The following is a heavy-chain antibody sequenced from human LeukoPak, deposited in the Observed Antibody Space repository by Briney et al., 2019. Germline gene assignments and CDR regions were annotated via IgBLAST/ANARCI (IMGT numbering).Heavy chain of an antibody. CDR2: IYYSGST. V-gene: IGHV4-39*07. CDR1: GGSISSSSYY. D-gene: IGHD5-24*01. CDR3: ARILVEMAATDYFDY. J-gene: IGHJ4*02. Sequence: PSETLSLTCTVSGGSISSSSYYWGWIRQPPGKGLEWIGSIYYSGSTYYNPSLKSRVTISVDTSRNQFSLKLSSVTAADTAVYYCARILVEMAATDYFDYWGRGPWSPSPQ.